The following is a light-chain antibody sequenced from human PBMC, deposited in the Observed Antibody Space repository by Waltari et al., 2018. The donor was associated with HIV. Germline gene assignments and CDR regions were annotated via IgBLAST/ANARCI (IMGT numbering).Light chain of an antibody. Sequence: SYELTPPPSVSVSPGQTARITCPGDALPKQYAYWYQQKPGQAPVLVIYKDSERPSGIPERFSGPSSGTTVTLTISGVQAEDEADYYCQSADSSGTMEVFGTGTKVTVL. CDR1: ALPKQY. J-gene: IGLJ1*01. CDR2: KDS. V-gene: IGLV3-25*03. CDR3: QSADSSGTMEV.